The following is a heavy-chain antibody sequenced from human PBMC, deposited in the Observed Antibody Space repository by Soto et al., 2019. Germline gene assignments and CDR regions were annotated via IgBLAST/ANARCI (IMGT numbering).Heavy chain of an antibody. Sequence: SETLSLTCTVSGGSVSSGSYYWSWIRQPPGKGLEWIGYIYYSGSTNYNPSLKSRVTISVDTSKNQFSLKLSSVTAADTAVYYCARDSSGFEFFDYWGQGTLVTVSS. J-gene: IGHJ4*02. CDR2: IYYSGST. V-gene: IGHV4-61*01. D-gene: IGHD3-22*01. CDR3: ARDSSGFEFFDY. CDR1: GGSVSSGSYY.